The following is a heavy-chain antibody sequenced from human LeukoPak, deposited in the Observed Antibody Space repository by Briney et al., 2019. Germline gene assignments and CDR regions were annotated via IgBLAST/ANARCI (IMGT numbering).Heavy chain of an antibody. V-gene: IGHV4-39*01. CDR3: ARATVTTRRGAFDY. CDR2: IYYTGTT. D-gene: IGHD4-17*01. Sequence: SETLSLTCTVSGGSISSSRYYWGWIRQPPGKGLEWIGSIYYTGTTYYNPSLKSRVTISVDTSKNQFSLKLSSVTAADTAVYYCARATVTTRRGAFDYWGQGTLVTVSS. CDR1: GGSISSSRYY. J-gene: IGHJ4*02.